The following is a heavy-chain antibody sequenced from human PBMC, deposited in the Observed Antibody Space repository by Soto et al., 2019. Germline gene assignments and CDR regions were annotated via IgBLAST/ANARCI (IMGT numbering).Heavy chain of an antibody. CDR2: INWNGGST. Sequence: GGSLRLSCAASGFTFDDYGMSWVRQAPGKGLEWVSGINWNGGSTGYADSVKGLFTISRDNAKKSLYLQMNSLRAEDTALYHCARGLVGATRVYYFDYWGQGTLVTVSS. D-gene: IGHD1-26*01. CDR1: GFTFDDYG. J-gene: IGHJ4*02. V-gene: IGHV3-20*01. CDR3: ARGLVGATRVYYFDY.